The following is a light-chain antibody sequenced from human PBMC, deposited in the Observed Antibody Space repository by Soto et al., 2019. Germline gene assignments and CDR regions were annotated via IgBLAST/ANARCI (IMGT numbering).Light chain of an antibody. V-gene: IGLV2-14*01. CDR2: DVR. Sequence: QSVLAQPASVSGSPGQSITISCTGTSSDVGAYNYVSWYQQNPGKAPKLLIYDVRYRPSGVSNRFSCSKSGNTAYLIISRLQAEDEADYYCSSFTSRHTYVFGSGTKVTVL. CDR3: SSFTSRHTYV. J-gene: IGLJ1*01. CDR1: SSDVGAYNY.